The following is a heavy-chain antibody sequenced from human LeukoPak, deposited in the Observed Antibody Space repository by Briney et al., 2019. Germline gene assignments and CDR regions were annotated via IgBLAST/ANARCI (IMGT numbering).Heavy chain of an antibody. CDR1: GFTFSSYS. J-gene: IGHJ3*02. CDR2: ISSSSSYI. CDR3: AGHQEWELLFGGAFDI. Sequence: GGSLRLSCAASGFTFSSYSMNWVRQAPGKGLEWVSSISSSSSYIYYADSVKGRFTISRDNAKNSLYLQMNSLRAEDSAVYYCAGHQEWELLFGGAFDIWGQGTMVTVSS. V-gene: IGHV3-21*01. D-gene: IGHD1-26*01.